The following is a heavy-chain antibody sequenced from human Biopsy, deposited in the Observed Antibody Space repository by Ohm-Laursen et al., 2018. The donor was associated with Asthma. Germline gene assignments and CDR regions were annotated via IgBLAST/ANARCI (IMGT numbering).Heavy chain of an antibody. CDR2: INSDGSST. V-gene: IGHV3-74*01. CDR3: ARVSALYDFWSGYSLYDY. J-gene: IGHJ4*02. D-gene: IGHD3-3*01. CDR1: GFSSNSYG. Sequence: SLRLSCAAPGFSSNSYGMHWVRQAPGKGLMWVSRINSDGSSTTYADSVKGRFTISRDNAENTLYLRMNSLRAEDTAVYYCARVSALYDFWSGYSLYDYWGQGTLVTVSS.